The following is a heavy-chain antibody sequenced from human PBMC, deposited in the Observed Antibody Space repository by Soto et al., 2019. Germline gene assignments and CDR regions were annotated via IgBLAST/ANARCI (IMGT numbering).Heavy chain of an antibody. V-gene: IGHV3-66*01. CDR1: GFTVSNHY. CDR2: IYSGGAT. CDR3: ARDGTYNWV. Sequence: EVQLVESGGGLVQPGGSLRLSCAASGFTVSNHYMRWVRQAPGKGLEWVSLIYSGGATYYPDSVKGRFTISRDNSKNTLYLQMNSLRAEDTAVYYCARDGTYNWVGGQGILVTVSS. D-gene: IGHD1-1*01. J-gene: IGHJ4*02.